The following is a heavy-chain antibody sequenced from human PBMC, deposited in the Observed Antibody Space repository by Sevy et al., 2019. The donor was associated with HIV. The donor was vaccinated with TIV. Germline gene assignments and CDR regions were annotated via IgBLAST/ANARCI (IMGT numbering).Heavy chain of an antibody. J-gene: IGHJ5*02. D-gene: IGHD1-26*01. V-gene: IGHV1-18*01. CDR1: GYTFASYG. Sequence: ASVKVSCKASGYTFASYGISWVRQAPGQGLEWMGWVTPYNGHKKYTQKLQGRVTMTTDTSTSTAYMELRSLRSDDTAVYYCARYLGGLRPWEYNWFDPWGPGTLVTVSS. CDR2: VTPYNGHK. CDR3: ARYLGGLRPWEYNWFDP.